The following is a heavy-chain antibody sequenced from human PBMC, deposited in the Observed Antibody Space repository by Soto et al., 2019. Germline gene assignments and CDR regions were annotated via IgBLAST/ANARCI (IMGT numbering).Heavy chain of an antibody. CDR3: ARAPRGNYGYPSYFDY. CDR2: ISSRGGRT. V-gene: IGHV3-23*01. D-gene: IGHD3-10*01. J-gene: IGHJ4*02. Sequence: GGSLRLSCAASGFTFNSYAMSWVRQAPGKGLEWVSAISSRGGRTHYADSVKGRFTISRDNSKNTLYLQVNSLRAEDTAVYYCARAPRGNYGYPSYFDYWGQGTLVTVSS. CDR1: GFTFNSYA.